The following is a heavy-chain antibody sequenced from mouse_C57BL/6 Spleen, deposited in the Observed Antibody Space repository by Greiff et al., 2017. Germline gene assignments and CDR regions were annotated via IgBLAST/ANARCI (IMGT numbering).Heavy chain of an antibody. V-gene: IGHV1-76*01. Sequence: VKLQESGAELVRPGASVKLSCKASGYTFTDYYINWVKQRPGQGLEWIARIYPGSGNTYYNEKFKGKATLTAEKSSSTAYMQLSSLTSEDSAVYFCARDYYGSQAWFAYWGQGTLVTVSA. D-gene: IGHD1-1*01. CDR1: GYTFTDYY. CDR2: IYPGSGNT. CDR3: ARDYYGSQAWFAY. J-gene: IGHJ3*01.